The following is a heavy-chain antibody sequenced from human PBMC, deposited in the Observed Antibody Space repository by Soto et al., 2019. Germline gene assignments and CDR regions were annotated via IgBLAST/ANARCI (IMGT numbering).Heavy chain of an antibody. Sequence: SETLSLTCTVSGDSISRYYWSWIRQPPGKGLEWIGYIYYSGSTNYNPSLKSRVTISVDTSKNQYSLKLSSVTAADTAVYYCARGVLFLRRHAERVDYQAVWGKGTTVPVSS. V-gene: IGHV4-59*12. CDR2: IYYSGST. J-gene: IGHJ6*04. D-gene: IGHD1-1*01. CDR3: ARGVLFLRRHAERVDYQAV. CDR1: GDSISRYY.